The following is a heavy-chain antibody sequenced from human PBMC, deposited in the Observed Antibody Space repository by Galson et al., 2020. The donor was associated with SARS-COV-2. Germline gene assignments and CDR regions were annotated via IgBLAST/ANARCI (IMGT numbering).Heavy chain of an antibody. CDR3: ARAAAYSNPYFYYYYYGMDV. V-gene: IGHV4-34*01. J-gene: IGHJ6*02. CDR1: GGSFSGYY. D-gene: IGHD4-4*01. CDR2: INHSGST. Sequence: SETLSLTCAVYGGSFSGYYWSWFHQPPGKGLEWIGEINHSGSTNYNPSLKSRVTISVDTSKNQFSLKLSSVTAADTAVYYCARAAAYSNPYFYYYYYGMDVWGQGTTVTVSS.